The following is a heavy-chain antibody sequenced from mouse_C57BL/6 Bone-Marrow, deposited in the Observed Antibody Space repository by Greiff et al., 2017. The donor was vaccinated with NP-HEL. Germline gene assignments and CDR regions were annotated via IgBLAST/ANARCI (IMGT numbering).Heavy chain of an antibody. CDR1: GYTFTSYW. V-gene: IGHV1-64*01. J-gene: IGHJ4*01. Sequence: VQLQQPGAELVKPGASVKLSCKASGYTFTSYWMHWVKQRPGQGLEWLGMIHPNSGSTNYNEKFKSKATLTVDKSSSTSYMQLRRLTSEDSAVYYCARVYYDGPSYYAMDYWGQGTSVTVSS. CDR3: ARVYYDGPSYYAMDY. D-gene: IGHD2-4*01. CDR2: IHPNSGST.